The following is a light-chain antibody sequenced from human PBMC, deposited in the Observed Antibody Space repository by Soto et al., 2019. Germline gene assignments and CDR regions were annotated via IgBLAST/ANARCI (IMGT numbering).Light chain of an antibody. V-gene: IGKV3-20*01. J-gene: IGKJ1*01. CDR1: QSVSSSY. Sequence: EIVLTQSPGTLSLSPGERATLSCRASQSVSSSYLAWYQQKPGQAPRLLIYGASSRATGIPDRFSGSGSGTDFTLTISRLESEDFAVYYCQQYGSSLWTVGQGTKVDIK. CDR3: QQYGSSLWT. CDR2: GAS.